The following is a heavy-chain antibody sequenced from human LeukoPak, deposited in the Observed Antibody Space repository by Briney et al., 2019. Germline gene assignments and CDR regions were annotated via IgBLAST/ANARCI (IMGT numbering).Heavy chain of an antibody. CDR1: GFTFSSYS. D-gene: IGHD2-2*01. CDR3: ATYCSSTSCPVDAFDI. CDR2: ISSSSSYI. Sequence: GGSLRLSCAASGFTFSSYSMNWVRKAPGKGLEWVSSISSSSSYIYYADSVKGRFTISRDNAKNSLYLQMNSLRAEDTAVYYCATYCSSTSCPVDAFDIWGQGTMVTVSS. V-gene: IGHV3-21*01. J-gene: IGHJ3*02.